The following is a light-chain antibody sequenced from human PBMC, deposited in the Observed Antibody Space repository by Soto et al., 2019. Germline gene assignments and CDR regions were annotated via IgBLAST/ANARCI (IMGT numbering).Light chain of an antibody. Sequence: IVLTPSPGALSLSPGERATLSCRASHSVSSSYLAWYQQKPGQAPRLLIYGASSRATGIPDRFSGSGSGTDCTLTISRLEPEDFEVYYCQQYGSSPPYTFGQGTKLEIK. V-gene: IGKV3-20*01. CDR2: GAS. CDR1: HSVSSSY. CDR3: QQYGSSPPYT. J-gene: IGKJ2*01.